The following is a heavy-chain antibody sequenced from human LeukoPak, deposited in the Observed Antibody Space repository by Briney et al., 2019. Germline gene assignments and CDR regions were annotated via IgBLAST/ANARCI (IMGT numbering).Heavy chain of an antibody. CDR2: IFYSGTT. Sequence: SETLSLTCTVSGGSISSSSYYWGWIRQPPGKGLEWIGNIFYSGTTYYNPSLKSRVTISVGTSKNQFSLKLSSVTAADTAVYYCARSWIQLWYYDYWGQGTLVTVSS. CDR3: ARSWIQLWYYDY. D-gene: IGHD5-18*01. CDR1: GGSISSSSYY. J-gene: IGHJ4*02. V-gene: IGHV4-39*01.